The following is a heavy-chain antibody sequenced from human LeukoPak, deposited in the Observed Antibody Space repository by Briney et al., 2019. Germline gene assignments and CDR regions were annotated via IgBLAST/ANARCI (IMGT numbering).Heavy chain of an antibody. D-gene: IGHD5-18*01. CDR3: VIDTSKRSGMFDY. CDR2: IYPGDSDT. J-gene: IGHJ4*02. V-gene: IGHV5-51*01. CDR1: GYTFSIYW. Sequence: GESLKISCKGSGYTFSIYWIGWVRQMPGKGLEWMGIIYPGDSDTRYSPSFQGQVTISADKSISTAYLQWSSLKASDTAMYYCVIDTSKRSGMFDYWGRGTLVTVSS.